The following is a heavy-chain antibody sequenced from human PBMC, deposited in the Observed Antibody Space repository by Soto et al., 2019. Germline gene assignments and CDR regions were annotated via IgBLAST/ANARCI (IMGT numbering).Heavy chain of an antibody. V-gene: IGHV1-18*01. D-gene: IGHD2-15*01. CDR3: ARHLLTNFYYYMDV. Sequence: GASVKVSCKASGGTFSSYAISWVRQAPGQGLEWMGWISAYNGNTNYAQKLQGRVTMTTDTSTSTAYMELRSLRSDDTAVYYCARHLLTNFYYYMDVWGKGTTVTVSS. CDR2: ISAYNGNT. CDR1: GGTFSSYA. J-gene: IGHJ6*03.